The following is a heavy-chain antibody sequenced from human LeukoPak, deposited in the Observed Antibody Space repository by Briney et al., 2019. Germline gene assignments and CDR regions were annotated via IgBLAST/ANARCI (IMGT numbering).Heavy chain of an antibody. Sequence: GGSLRLSCAASGFSFSSYTMNWIRQAPGKGLEWVSYISSSSSTISYADSVEGRFTISRDNAKNSLYLQMNSLRDEDTAVYYCARRHDYGDFWGQGTLVTVSS. J-gene: IGHJ4*02. V-gene: IGHV3-48*02. CDR3: ARRHDYGDF. CDR2: ISSSSSTI. CDR1: GFSFSSYT.